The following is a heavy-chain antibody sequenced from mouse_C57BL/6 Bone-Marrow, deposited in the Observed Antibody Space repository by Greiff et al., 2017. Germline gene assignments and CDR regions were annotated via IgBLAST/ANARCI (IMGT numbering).Heavy chain of an antibody. CDR1: GYSFTSYY. J-gene: IGHJ2*01. CDR2: IYPGSGNT. CDR3: ARRTGTSYFDY. V-gene: IGHV1-66*01. Sequence: QVQLQQSGPELVKPGASVKISCKASGYSFTSYYIHWVKQRPGQGLEWIGWIYPGSGNTKYNEKFKGKATLTADTSSSTAYMQLSSLTSEDSAVYYCARRTGTSYFDYWGQGTTLTVSS. D-gene: IGHD4-1*01.